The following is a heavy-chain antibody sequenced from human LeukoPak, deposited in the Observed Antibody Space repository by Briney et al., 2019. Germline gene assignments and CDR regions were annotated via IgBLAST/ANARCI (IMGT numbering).Heavy chain of an antibody. CDR1: GGSISSYY. D-gene: IGHD5-24*01. Sequence: SETLSLTCTVSGGSISSYYWTWIRQPPGKGLEWIGYIYYSGSTNYNPSLKSRVTISVDTSKNQFSLKLSSVTAADTAVYYCARDRSRGDAFDIWGQGTMVTVSS. J-gene: IGHJ3*02. CDR3: ARDRSRGDAFDI. V-gene: IGHV4-59*01. CDR2: IYYSGST.